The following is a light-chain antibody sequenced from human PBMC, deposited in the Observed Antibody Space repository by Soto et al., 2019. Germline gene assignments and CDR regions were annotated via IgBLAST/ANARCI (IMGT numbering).Light chain of an antibody. J-gene: IGLJ2*01. Sequence: QLVLTQPPSVSGAPGQRVTISCTGSSSNIGAPNDVHWYQQLPGTAPKLLIFENTNRPSGVPDRFSGSKSGTAASLAITGXXXXXXXXXXXQSYDSGLSGWVFGGGTKLTVL. V-gene: IGLV1-40*01. CDR3: QSYDSGLSGWV. CDR2: ENT. CDR1: SSNIGAPND.